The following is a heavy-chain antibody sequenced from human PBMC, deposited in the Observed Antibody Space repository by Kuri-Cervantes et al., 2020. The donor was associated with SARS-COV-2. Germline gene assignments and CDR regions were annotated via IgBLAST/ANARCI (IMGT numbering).Heavy chain of an antibody. CDR2: IYYSGST. V-gene: IGHV4-39*01. CDR1: GDSISSSSYY. D-gene: IGHD1-26*01. Sequence: GSLRLSCTVSGDSISSSSYYWGRIRQPPGKGLEWIGSIYYSGSTYYNPSLKSRVTISVDTPKSQFSLRLTSVTAADTAVYYCARHAVVLGVATVYFDYWGQGNLVTGAS. CDR3: ARHAVVLGVATVYFDY. J-gene: IGHJ4*02.